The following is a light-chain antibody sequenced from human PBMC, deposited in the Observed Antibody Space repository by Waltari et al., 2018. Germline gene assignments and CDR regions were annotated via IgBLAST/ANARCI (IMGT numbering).Light chain of an antibody. CDR2: DSS. V-gene: IGKV3-11*01. CDR1: QSVNF. Sequence: DTVLTQSPATLSLSPGERATLPCRASQSVNFLAWYQQKPGQAPRLLIYDSSKRATGIPARFSGSGSGTDFTLTISSLEPEDFVVYYCLQRSNWPPTFGQGTRLEIK. J-gene: IGKJ5*01. CDR3: LQRSNWPPT.